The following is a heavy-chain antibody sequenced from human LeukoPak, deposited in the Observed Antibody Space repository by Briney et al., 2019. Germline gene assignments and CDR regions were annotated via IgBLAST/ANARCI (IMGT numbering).Heavy chain of an antibody. CDR3: ARDLSSFHSNYAPGLFDY. CDR2: INPSGGST. V-gene: IGHV1-46*01. D-gene: IGHD4-11*01. Sequence: GASVTVSCKASGYTFTSYYMHWVRQAPGQGLEWMGIINPSGGSTSYAQKFQGRVTMTRDTSTSTVYMELSSLRSEDTAVYYCARDLSSFHSNYAPGLFDYWGQGTLVTVSS. CDR1: GYTFTSYY. J-gene: IGHJ4*02.